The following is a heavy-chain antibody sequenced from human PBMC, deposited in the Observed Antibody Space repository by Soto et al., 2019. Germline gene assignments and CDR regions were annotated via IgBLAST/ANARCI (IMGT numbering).Heavy chain of an antibody. V-gene: IGHV3-13*01. J-gene: IGHJ4*02. Sequence: EVQLVESGGDLVQPGGSLRLSCAASGFTFSSYDFHWVRQATGKGREWVSGIGTAGDTYYAGSVKGRFIMSRENAKNSLYHQMHSLRAGDTAVYYCTRGADGFDYWGQGTLVTVSS. CDR1: GFTFSSYD. CDR3: TRGADGFDY. D-gene: IGHD3-16*01. CDR2: IGTAGDT.